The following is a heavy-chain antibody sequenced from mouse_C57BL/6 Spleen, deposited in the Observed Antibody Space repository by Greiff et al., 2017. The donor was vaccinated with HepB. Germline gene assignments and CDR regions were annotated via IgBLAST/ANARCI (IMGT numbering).Heavy chain of an antibody. CDR1: GYSFTGYF. V-gene: IGHV1-20*01. Sequence: EVKLMESGPELVKPGDSVKISCKASGYSFTGYFMNWVMQSHGKSLEWIGRINPYNGDTFYNQKFKGKATLTVDKSSSTAHMELRSLTSEDSAVYYCARRGFYYDYDAGFDYWGQGTTLTVSS. CDR3: ARRGFYYDYDAGFDY. D-gene: IGHD2-4*01. J-gene: IGHJ2*01. CDR2: INPYNGDT.